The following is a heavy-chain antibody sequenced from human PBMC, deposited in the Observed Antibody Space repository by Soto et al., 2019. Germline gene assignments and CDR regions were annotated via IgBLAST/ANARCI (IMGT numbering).Heavy chain of an antibody. D-gene: IGHD6-13*01. V-gene: IGHV3-23*01. Sequence: GGSLRLSCAVSGFTFSTYAMSRVRQAPGKGLEWVSVISGSGGSTHYAGSVKGRFTISRDNSKNTLYLRMNSLRVEDTAVYYCAKYAGSTWSHFDYWGQGTLVTVSS. CDR1: GFTFSTYA. CDR3: AKYAGSTWSHFDY. J-gene: IGHJ4*02. CDR2: ISGSGGST.